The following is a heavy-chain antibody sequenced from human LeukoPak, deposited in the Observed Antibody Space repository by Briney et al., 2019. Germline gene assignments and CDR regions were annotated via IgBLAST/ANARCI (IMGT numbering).Heavy chain of an antibody. CDR1: GGTFSSYA. Sequence: SVKVSCKASGGTFSSYAISWVRQAPRQGLEWMGGIIPIFGTANYAQKFQGRVTITTDESTSTAYMELSSLRSEDTAVYYCARVVGQYYDFWSGTHRGSWFDPWGQGTLVTVSS. V-gene: IGHV1-69*05. J-gene: IGHJ5*02. CDR2: IIPIFGTA. D-gene: IGHD3-3*01. CDR3: ARVVGQYYDFWSGTHRGSWFDP.